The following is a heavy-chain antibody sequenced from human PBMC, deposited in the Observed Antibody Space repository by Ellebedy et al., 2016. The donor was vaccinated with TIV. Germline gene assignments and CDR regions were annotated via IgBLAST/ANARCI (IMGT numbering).Heavy chain of an antibody. CDR2: ISYSGSA. J-gene: IGHJ4*02. Sequence: MPGGSLRLSCTVSGGSISPYYWSWIRQPPGKGLEWIGYISYSGSANYNPSLTSRVTISVDTSKNHFSLRLTSVTAADTAVYYCARHLSVAARLFDYWGQGTLVTVSS. CDR1: GGSISPYY. D-gene: IGHD6-6*01. CDR3: ARHLSVAARLFDY. V-gene: IGHV4-59*01.